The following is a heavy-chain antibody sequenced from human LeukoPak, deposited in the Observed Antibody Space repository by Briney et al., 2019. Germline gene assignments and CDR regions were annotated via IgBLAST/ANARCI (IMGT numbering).Heavy chain of an antibody. CDR3: ARGRGAARFVTIEFDY. J-gene: IGHJ4*02. CDR2: INHRGST. V-gene: IGHV4-34*01. Sequence: SETLSLTCAVYGGPFSGYHWSWIRQPPGKGLEWIGEINHRGSTNYNPSLKSRVTMSVDMSKNQFSLKLSSVTAADTAVYYCARGRGAARFVTIEFDYWGQGALVTVSS. CDR1: GGPFSGYH. D-gene: IGHD6-6*01.